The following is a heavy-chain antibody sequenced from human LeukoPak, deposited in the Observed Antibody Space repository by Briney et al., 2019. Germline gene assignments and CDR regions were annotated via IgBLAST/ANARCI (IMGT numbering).Heavy chain of an antibody. D-gene: IGHD4-17*01. CDR3: ARTYGDYSLAFDY. CDR1: GSSINVYY. V-gene: IGHV4-59*12. J-gene: IGHJ4*02. Sequence: SETLSLTCTVSGSSINVYYWSWIRQPPGKGLEWIGCIYYSGTTYYNPSLRSRVTISVDTSKNQFSLKLSSVTAADTAVYYCARTYGDYSLAFDYWGQGTLVTVSS. CDR2: IYYSGTT.